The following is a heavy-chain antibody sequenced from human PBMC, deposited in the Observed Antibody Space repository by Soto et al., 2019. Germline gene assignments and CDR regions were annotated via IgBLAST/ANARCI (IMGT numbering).Heavy chain of an antibody. CDR2: ISGSGGST. Sequence: GGSLRLSCAASGFTFSTYAMSWVRQAPGKGLDWVSGISGSGGSTYYAGSVKGRFTISRDNSNNTLYLQMNSLRAEDTALYYCAKQGAMATAKNLDYWGQGTLVTVYS. V-gene: IGHV3-23*01. CDR1: GFTFSTYA. J-gene: IGHJ4*02. D-gene: IGHD2-21*02. CDR3: AKQGAMATAKNLDY.